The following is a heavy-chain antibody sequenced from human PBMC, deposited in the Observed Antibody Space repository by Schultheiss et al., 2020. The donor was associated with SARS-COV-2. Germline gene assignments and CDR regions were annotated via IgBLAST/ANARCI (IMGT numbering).Heavy chain of an antibody. CDR2: ISYDGSNK. J-gene: IGHJ4*02. CDR3: AKPPTTVTTSFDY. CDR1: GFTFSNAW. Sequence: GGSLRLSCAASGFTFSNAWMSWVRQAPGKGLEWVAVISYDGSNKYYADSVKGRFTISRDNSKNTLYLQMNSLRAEDTAVYYCAKPPTTVTTSFDYWGQGTLVTVSS. D-gene: IGHD4-17*01. V-gene: IGHV3-30*18.